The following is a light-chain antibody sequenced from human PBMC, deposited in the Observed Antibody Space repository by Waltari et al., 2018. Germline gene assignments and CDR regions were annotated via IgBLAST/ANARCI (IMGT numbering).Light chain of an antibody. V-gene: IGKV4-1*01. CDR1: QSVLYSSNNLNY. CDR3: QQFYSTPIT. J-gene: IGKJ5*01. Sequence: ILMTQSPDSLAVSLGERATINCKSSQSVLYSSNNLNYLAWYQQKPGQPPKLLLYWASTRESGVPDRFSGSGSETDFTLTISSLQAGDVAVYVCQQFYSTPITFGQGTRLEI. CDR2: WAS.